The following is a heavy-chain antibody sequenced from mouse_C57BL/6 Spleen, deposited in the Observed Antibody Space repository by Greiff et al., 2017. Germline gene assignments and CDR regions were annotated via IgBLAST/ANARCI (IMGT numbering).Heavy chain of an antibody. J-gene: IGHJ3*01. Sequence: QVQLKQPGAELVKPGASVKLSCKASGYTFTSYWMHWVKQRPGQGLEWIGMIHPNSGSTNYNEKFKSKATRTVDNAPSTAYMQLSSLTSEDSAVYYCARGGSSGLAWFAYWGQGTLVTVSA. CDR1: GYTFTSYW. D-gene: IGHD3-2*02. V-gene: IGHV1-64*01. CDR3: ARGGSSGLAWFAY. CDR2: IHPNSGST.